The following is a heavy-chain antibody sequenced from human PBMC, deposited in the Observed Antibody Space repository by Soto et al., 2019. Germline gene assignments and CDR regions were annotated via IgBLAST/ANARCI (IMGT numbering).Heavy chain of an antibody. J-gene: IGHJ3*02. V-gene: IGHV3-21*01. CDR2: ISSSSSYI. CDR1: GFTFSSYS. CDR3: AREEMAPGDYDAFDI. Sequence: EVQLVESGGGLVKPGGSLRLSCAASGFTFSSYSMNWVRQAPGKGLAWVSSISSSSSYIYYADSVKGRFTISRDNAKNALYLQMNSLRAEDTAVYYCAREEMAPGDYDAFDIWGQGTMVTVSS. D-gene: IGHD3-10*01.